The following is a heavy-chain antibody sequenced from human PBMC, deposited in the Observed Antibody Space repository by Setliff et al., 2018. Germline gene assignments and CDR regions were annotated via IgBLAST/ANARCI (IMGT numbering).Heavy chain of an antibody. Sequence: LSLSCVVSGFTFSDYYMSWIRQAPGKGLEWVSYIRSSNSYTNYADSEKGRFTISRDNAKNSLYLQMNSLGAEDTAVYYCARENYYVSSGYYYGVDYWGQGTLVTVSS. V-gene: IGHV3-11*05. CDR2: IRSSNSYT. D-gene: IGHD3-22*01. CDR3: ARENYYVSSGYYYGVDY. CDR1: GFTFSDYY. J-gene: IGHJ4*02.